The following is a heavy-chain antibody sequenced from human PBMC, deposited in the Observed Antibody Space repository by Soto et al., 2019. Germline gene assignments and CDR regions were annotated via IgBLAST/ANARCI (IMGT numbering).Heavy chain of an antibody. CDR2: MNPNSGNT. Sequence: ATLEVACRGSWYTFTIYDFNWVRQATGKGLEWMGWMNPNSGNTGYAQKFQGRVTMTRNTSISTAYMELSSLRSEDTAVYYCAREKVGAVDYWG. D-gene: IGHD1-26*01. CDR3: AREKVGAVDY. V-gene: IGHV1-8*01. CDR1: WYTFTIYD. J-gene: IGHJ4*01.